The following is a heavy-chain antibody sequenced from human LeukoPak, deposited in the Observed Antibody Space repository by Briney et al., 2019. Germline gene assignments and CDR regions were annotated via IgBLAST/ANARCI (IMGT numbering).Heavy chain of an antibody. J-gene: IGHJ4*02. V-gene: IGHV4-34*01. CDR2: INHSGST. Sequence: SETLSLTCAVYGGSFSGYYWSWIRQRPGKGLEWIGEINHSGSTNYNPSLKSRVTISVDTSKNQFSLKLSSVTAADTAVYYCARDRITMVRGVPKAFDYWGQGTLVTVSS. CDR1: GGSFSGYY. CDR3: ARDRITMVRGVPKAFDY. D-gene: IGHD3-10*01.